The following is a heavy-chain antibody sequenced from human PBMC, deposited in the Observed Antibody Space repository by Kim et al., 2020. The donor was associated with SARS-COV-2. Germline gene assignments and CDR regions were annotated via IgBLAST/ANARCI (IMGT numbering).Heavy chain of an antibody. CDR1: GGSISSSSYY. CDR2: IYYSGST. CDR3: ARVNFLQRYLGGAYYYDAMDV. V-gene: IGHV4-39*07. J-gene: IGHJ6*02. D-gene: IGHD3-16*01. Sequence: SETLSLTCTVSGGSISSSSYYWGWIRQPPGKGLEWIGSIYYSGSTHYNTSPKSRVTISVDTSKNQFSLTLSSVTAADTAAYYCARVNFLQRYLGGAYYYDAMDVWGQGTTVTVSS.